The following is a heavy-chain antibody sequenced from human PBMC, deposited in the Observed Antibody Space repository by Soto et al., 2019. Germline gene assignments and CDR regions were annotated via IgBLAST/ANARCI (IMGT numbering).Heavy chain of an antibody. D-gene: IGHD2-15*01. J-gene: IGHJ6*02. CDR3: VRDTAYCSGGTCYSSHDMDV. Sequence: PGGSLRLSRAASGFTFSSYAMHWVRQAPGKGLEWVAVISYDGRNKYYADSVKGRFTISRDNSKNTLYLEMNSLRVEDTAVYHCVRDTAYCSGGTCYSSHDMDVWGQGTTVTVSS. V-gene: IGHV3-30*04. CDR1: GFTFSSYA. CDR2: ISYDGRNK.